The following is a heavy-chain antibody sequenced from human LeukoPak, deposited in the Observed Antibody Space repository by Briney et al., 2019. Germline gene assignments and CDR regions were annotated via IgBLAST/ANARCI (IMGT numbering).Heavy chain of an antibody. Sequence: SETLSLTCAVYGGSFSGYYWSWIRQPPGKGLEWIGEINHSGSTNYNPSLKSRVTISVDTSKNQFSLKLSSVTAADTAVYYCARFDGYVGFLDYWGQGTLVTVSS. CDR3: ARFDGYVGFLDY. V-gene: IGHV4-34*01. D-gene: IGHD5-24*01. CDR2: INHSGST. J-gene: IGHJ4*02. CDR1: GGSFSGYY.